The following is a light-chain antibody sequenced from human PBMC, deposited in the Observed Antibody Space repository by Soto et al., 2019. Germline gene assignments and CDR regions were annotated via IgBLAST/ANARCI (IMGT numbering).Light chain of an antibody. CDR2: GNS. J-gene: IGLJ3*02. V-gene: IGLV1-40*01. CDR3: QSYDSSLSGWV. Sequence: QYVLTQPPSVSGAPGQRVTISCPGGSSNIGAGYDVHWYQQLPGTAPKLLIYGNSNRPSGVPDRFSGSKSGTSGSLAITGLQAEDEADYYCQSYDSSLSGWVFGGGTKLTVL. CDR1: SSNIGAGYD.